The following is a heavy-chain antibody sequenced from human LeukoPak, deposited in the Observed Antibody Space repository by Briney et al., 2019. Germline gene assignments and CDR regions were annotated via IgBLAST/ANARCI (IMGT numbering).Heavy chain of an antibody. CDR3: AHRGYSYGSSITNRNYYYMDV. Sequence: SGPTLVKPTQTLTLTFTFSGFSLSTSGGGVGWIRQPPGKALEWLALIYWNEDKRYSPSLKSRLTITKATTKTQVVLTMTNMDPVDTATYYCAHRGYSYGSSITNRNYYYMDVWGKGTTVTVSS. CDR1: GFSLSTSGGG. D-gene: IGHD5-18*01. CDR2: IYWNEDK. J-gene: IGHJ6*03. V-gene: IGHV2-5*01.